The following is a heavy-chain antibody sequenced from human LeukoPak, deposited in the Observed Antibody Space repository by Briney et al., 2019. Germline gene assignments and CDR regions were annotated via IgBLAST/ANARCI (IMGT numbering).Heavy chain of an antibody. CDR2: FDPEDGET. CDR1: GYTLTELS. D-gene: IGHD2/OR15-2a*01. Sequence: ASVKVSCKVSGYTLTELSVHWVRQAPGKGLEWMGGFDPEDGETIYAQKFQGRVTMTEVTSTDTAYMELSSLRSEDTAVYYCATGELNYFGGPPPTPFDYWGQGTLVTVSS. CDR3: ATGELNYFGGPPPTPFDY. J-gene: IGHJ4*02. V-gene: IGHV1-24*01.